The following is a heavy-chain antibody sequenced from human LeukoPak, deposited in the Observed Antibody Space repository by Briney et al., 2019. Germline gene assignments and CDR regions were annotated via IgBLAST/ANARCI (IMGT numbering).Heavy chain of an antibody. D-gene: IGHD3-16*01. J-gene: IGHJ3*02. CDR1: GYTFTYNA. CDR2: INTGNGNT. CDR3: ARLLGASDAFDI. V-gene: IGHV1-3*04. Sequence: ASVTVSCTASGYTFTYNAMHWIRQAPGQRLEWMGWINTGNGNTKYSQKFQDRVTITRDTSASTAYMELSSLRSEDTDVYYCARLLGASDAFDIWGQGTMVTVSS.